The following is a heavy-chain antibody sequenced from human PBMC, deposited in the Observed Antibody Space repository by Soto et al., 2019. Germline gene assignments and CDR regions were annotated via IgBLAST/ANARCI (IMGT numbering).Heavy chain of an antibody. V-gene: IGHV1-18*01. CDR1: GYSFTNYG. CDR3: ARDRGVDSPVGGNAHYYYYTDV. D-gene: IGHD3-10*01. CDR2: ISAYNGDT. Sequence: QDQLVQSGGEVKKPGASVKVSCKASGYSFTNYGITWVRQAPGQGLEWMGWISAYNGDTNYAQKLQGRVTMTTDAGTCTAYLELRSLRSDEKAVYYCARDRGVDSPVGGNAHYYYYTDVWVKGTTGT. J-gene: IGHJ6*03.